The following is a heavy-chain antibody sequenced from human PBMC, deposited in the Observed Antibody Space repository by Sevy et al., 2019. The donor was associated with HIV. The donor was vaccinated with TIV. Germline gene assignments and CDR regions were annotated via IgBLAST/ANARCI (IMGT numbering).Heavy chain of an antibody. V-gene: IGHV3-23*01. CDR3: AKVSPYYSDTYYDFWSGYYPYYFDY. CDR1: GFSFSSYA. CDR2: ISGSGGST. Sequence: GGSLRLSCAASGFSFSSYAMSWVRQAPGKGLEWVSAISGSGGSTYYADSVKGRFTISRDNSKNTLYLQMNSLRAEDTAVYYCAKVSPYYSDTYYDFWSGYYPYYFDYWGQGTLVTVSS. D-gene: IGHD3-3*01. J-gene: IGHJ4*02.